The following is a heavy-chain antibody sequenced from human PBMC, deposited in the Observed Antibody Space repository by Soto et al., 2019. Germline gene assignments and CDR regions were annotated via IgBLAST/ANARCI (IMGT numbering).Heavy chain of an antibody. V-gene: IGHV3-11*06. Sequence: GGSLRLSCEGSGFTFSDYYMSWIRQAPGKGLEWISYSSNSGTFTKYADSVKGRFSISRDNTKNLLFLQMNSLRAEDTALYYCARSGDNYNLLDYWGQGTPVTVSS. CDR3: ARSGDNYNLLDY. CDR2: SSNSGTFT. J-gene: IGHJ4*02. CDR1: GFTFSDYY. D-gene: IGHD1-1*01.